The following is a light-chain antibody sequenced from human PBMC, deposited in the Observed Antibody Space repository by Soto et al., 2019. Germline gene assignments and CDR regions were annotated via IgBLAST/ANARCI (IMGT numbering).Light chain of an antibody. CDR2: SIS. CDR3: VQATQFPMT. J-gene: IGKJ5*01. CDR1: QSLVHRDGNTY. Sequence: DIVMTQTPLSSPVTLGQPASISCRSSQSLVHRDGNTYLSWLQQRPGQPTRVLIYSISNRFSGVPDRFSGSGAGTDFTLVISRVDPEDVWVFYCVQATQFPMTFGQGTRQEIK. V-gene: IGKV2-24*01.